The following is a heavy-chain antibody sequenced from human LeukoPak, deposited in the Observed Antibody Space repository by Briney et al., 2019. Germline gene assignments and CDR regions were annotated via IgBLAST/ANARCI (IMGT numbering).Heavy chain of an antibody. V-gene: IGHV1-18*01. D-gene: IGHD1-26*01. CDR3: ARDNSVGDNAWWFDP. CDR1: GYTFTNFG. Sequence: EASVKVSCKASGYTFTNFGISWVRQAPGQGLEWMGWITPYNGNTNYAQKLQGRVTMTRDMSTSTDYMELSSLRSEDTAIYYCARDNSVGDNAWWFDPWGQGTLVTVSS. CDR2: ITPYNGNT. J-gene: IGHJ5*02.